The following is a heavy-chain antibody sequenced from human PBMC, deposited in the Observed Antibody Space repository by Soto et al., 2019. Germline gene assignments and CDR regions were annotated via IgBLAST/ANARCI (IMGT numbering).Heavy chain of an antibody. Sequence: EVQLVESGGGLVKPGGSLRLSCAASGFTFSTYSMNWVRQAPGKGLGWVSSISSDSNYIYYAGSVKGRFTISRDNAKNSLFLQMNSLRAEDTAVYYCARPHGYSSSWANYYYYGMDVWGQGTTVTVSS. CDR3: ARPHGYSSSWANYYYYGMDV. D-gene: IGHD6-13*01. J-gene: IGHJ6*02. CDR2: ISSDSNYI. CDR1: GFTFSTYS. V-gene: IGHV3-21*01.